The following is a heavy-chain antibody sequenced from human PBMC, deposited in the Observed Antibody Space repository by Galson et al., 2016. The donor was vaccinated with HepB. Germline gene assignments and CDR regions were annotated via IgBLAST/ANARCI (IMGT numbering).Heavy chain of an antibody. D-gene: IGHD3-10*01. J-gene: IGHJ6*02. CDR1: GFTVSDDY. CDR2: IFAGGTT. V-gene: IGHV3-53*01. CDR3: ARSGGWRGHQYYYGLFV. Sequence: SLRLSCAASGFTVSDDYMTWVRQAPGKGLEWVSTIFAGGTTYYADSVKGRFTISRDNSKNTLYHQMNSLRAEETAIYYCARSGGWRGHQYYYGLFVWGQGTTVTVSS.